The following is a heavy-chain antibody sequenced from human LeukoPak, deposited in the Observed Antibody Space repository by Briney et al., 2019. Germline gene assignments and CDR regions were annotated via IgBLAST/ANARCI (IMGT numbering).Heavy chain of an antibody. CDR1: GFTFSSYA. Sequence: PGGSLRLSSAAYGFTFSSYAMSWVRQAPGKGLEWVSAISGRGGSTYYADSVKGRFTISRDNSKNTPYLQMNSLRAEDTAVYYCAKDMYYYGSGSSHFDYWGQGTLVTVSS. CDR2: ISGRGGST. V-gene: IGHV3-23*01. CDR3: AKDMYYYGSGSSHFDY. D-gene: IGHD3-10*01. J-gene: IGHJ4*02.